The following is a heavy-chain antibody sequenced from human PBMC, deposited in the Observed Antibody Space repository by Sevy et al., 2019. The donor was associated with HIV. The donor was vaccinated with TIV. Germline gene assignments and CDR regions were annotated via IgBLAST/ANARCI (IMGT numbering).Heavy chain of an antibody. Sequence: GGSLRLSCVASGFNFSIYGMHWVRQAPGKGLEWVALIWYDGSNKYYVDSVKGRFTIFRDNSKNTVYLQMNSLRAEDTAVYYCARGRDYGNFDYWGQGTLVTVSS. CDR1: GFNFSIYG. V-gene: IGHV3-33*01. CDR3: ARGRDYGNFDY. J-gene: IGHJ4*02. D-gene: IGHD4-17*01. CDR2: IWYDGSNK.